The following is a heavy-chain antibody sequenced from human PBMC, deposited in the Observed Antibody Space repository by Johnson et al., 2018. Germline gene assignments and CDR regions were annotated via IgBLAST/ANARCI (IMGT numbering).Heavy chain of an antibody. Sequence: QVQLGQAGAEVKKPGATVKVSCKSSGYTFNRHYIHWVRQAPGQGLEWRGIVNPSGGRTTNAQKFQGRVTMTRDTSTSTVYMELSSLRSEDTAVYYRARDRSGRGLQFLEQYYYGIDVLGQGTTVTVSS. J-gene: IGHJ6*02. V-gene: IGHV1-46*02. CDR1: GYTFNRHY. CDR2: VNPSGGRT. CDR3: ARDRSGRGLQFLEQYYYGIDV. D-gene: IGHD3-3*01.